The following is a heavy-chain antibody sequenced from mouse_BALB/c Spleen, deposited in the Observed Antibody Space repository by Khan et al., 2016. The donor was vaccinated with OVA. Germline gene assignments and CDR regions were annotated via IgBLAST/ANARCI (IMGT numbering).Heavy chain of an antibody. V-gene: IGHV3-2*02. D-gene: IGHD1-2*01. CDR3: ARTARIKY. CDR2: ISYSGST. J-gene: IGHJ2*01. Sequence: EVQLQESGPGLVKPSQSLSLTCTVTGYSITSGYGWNWIRQFPGNKLEWMGYISYSGSTNYNPYLKRRIPITRDQSKNQFCLQLKSVTTEDTATYYCARTARIKYWGQGTTLTVSS. CDR1: GYSITSGYG.